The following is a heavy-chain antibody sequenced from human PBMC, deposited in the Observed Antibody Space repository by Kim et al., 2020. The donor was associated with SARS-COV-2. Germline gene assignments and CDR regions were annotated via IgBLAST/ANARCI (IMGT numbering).Heavy chain of an antibody. V-gene: IGHV1-46*01. CDR3: ARSPYCSGGSCYSFDY. J-gene: IGHJ4*02. D-gene: IGHD2-15*01. Sequence: ASVKVSCKASGYTFTSYYMHWVRQAPGQGLEWMGIINPSGGSTSYAQEFQGRGTMTRDTSTSTVYMELSSLRSEDTAVYYCARSPYCSGGSCYSFDYWGQGTLVTVSS. CDR1: GYTFTSYY. CDR2: INPSGGST.